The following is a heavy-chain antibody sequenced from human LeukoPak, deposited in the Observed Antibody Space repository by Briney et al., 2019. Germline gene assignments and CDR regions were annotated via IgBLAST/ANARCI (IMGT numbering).Heavy chain of an antibody. CDR2: VSGSGNST. V-gene: IGHV3-23*01. CDR3: AKDQDSSNWYEIDDY. J-gene: IGHJ4*02. CDR1: GFTFSSYA. Sequence: GGSLRLSCAASGFTFSSYAMSWVRQAPGKGLEWVSAVSGSGNSTYYADSVKGRFTISRDNPKNTLYLQMNSLRAEDTAVYYCAKDQDSSNWYEIDDYWGQGTLVTVSS. D-gene: IGHD6-13*01.